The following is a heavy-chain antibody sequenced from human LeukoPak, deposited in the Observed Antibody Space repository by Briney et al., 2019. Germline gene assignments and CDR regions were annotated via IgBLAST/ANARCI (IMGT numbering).Heavy chain of an antibody. Sequence: SETLSLTCAVSGGSISSYYWSWIRQPPGKGLEWIGYIYYSGSTNYNPSLKSRVTISVDTSKNQFSLKLSSVTAADTAVYYCAGEGAEKAIIAYWGQGTPVTVSS. V-gene: IGHV4-59*01. CDR3: AGEGAEKAIIAY. J-gene: IGHJ4*02. CDR1: GGSISSYY. CDR2: IYYSGST. D-gene: IGHD1-26*01.